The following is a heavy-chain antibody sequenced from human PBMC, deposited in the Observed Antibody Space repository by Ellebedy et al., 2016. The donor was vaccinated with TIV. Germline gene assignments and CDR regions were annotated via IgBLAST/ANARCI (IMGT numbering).Heavy chain of an antibody. V-gene: IGHV3-74*01. CDR3: IRDLAATAL. J-gene: IGHJ4*02. CDR1: GFTFGSYW. Sequence: GESLKISCAASGFTFGSYWMHWVRQAPGKGLMWVSRINTDGSSTDYADSVKGRFTISRDNAKNTLYLQMNSLRAEDTAVYYCIRDLAATALWGQGTLVTVSS. D-gene: IGHD6-13*01. CDR2: INTDGSST.